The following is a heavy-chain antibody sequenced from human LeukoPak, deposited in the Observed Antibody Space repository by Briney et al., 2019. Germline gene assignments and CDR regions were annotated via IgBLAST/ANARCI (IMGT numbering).Heavy chain of an antibody. J-gene: IGHJ4*02. CDR1: GFTFSNNW. D-gene: IGHD3-10*01. CDR2: IKRKVHRGTT. Sequence: GGPLTLSCVVSGFTFSNNWMSWVRQPPGKGLEWIGRIKRKVHRGTTDYLEPGNNRFVHSRKDSNTPPYIQMNGVKTEETGVYYCGTDAPGKYWGQGTLVTVSS. CDR3: GTDAPGKY. V-gene: IGHV3-15*01.